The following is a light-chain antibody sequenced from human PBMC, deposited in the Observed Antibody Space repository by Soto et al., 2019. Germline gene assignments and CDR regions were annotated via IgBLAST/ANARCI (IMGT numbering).Light chain of an antibody. CDR1: SSDVGDYHY. V-gene: IGLV2-14*03. CDR3: IPYTSSSTPYV. J-gene: IGLJ1*01. CDR2: DVT. Sequence: QSALTQPASVSGSPGQSITISCTGTSSDVGDYHYVSWYQLHPGKAPKLMIYDVTNRPSGVSNRFSGSKSGNTASLTISGLQAEDEADYYCIPYTSSSTPYVFGTGTKLTVL.